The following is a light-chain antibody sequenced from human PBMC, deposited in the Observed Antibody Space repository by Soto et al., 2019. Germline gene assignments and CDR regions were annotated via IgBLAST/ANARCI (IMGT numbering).Light chain of an antibody. J-gene: IGKJ1*01. CDR2: AAS. V-gene: IGKV3-20*01. CDR3: QQYDTSPRT. Sequence: EIVLTQSPGTLSLSPGERATLSCRASQNLSSGYLAWYRQRPGQAPRILIYAASSRATGIPDRLIGSGSGTDFTLTISRLEPEDFAVYYCQQYDTSPRTFGRGTKVE. CDR1: QNLSSGY.